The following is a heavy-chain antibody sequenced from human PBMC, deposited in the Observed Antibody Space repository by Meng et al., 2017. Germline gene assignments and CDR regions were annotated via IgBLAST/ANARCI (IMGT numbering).Heavy chain of an antibody. D-gene: IGHD6-13*01. CDR3: ARGPTPLPRYSSSWYSDY. V-gene: IGHV1-46*01. CDR1: GYTFTSYY. CDR2: INPSGGST. J-gene: IGHJ4*02. Sequence: ASVKVSCKASGYTFTSYYMHWVRQAPGQGLEWMGIINPSGGSTSYAQKFQGRVTMTRDTSISTAYMELSSLRSEDTAVYYCARGPTPLPRYSSSWYSDYWGQGTLVTVSS.